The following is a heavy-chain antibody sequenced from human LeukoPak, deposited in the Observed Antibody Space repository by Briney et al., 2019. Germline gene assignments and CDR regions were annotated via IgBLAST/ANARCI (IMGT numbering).Heavy chain of an antibody. D-gene: IGHD5/OR15-5a*01. Sequence: PGGSLRLSCAASGFTFSSYAMSWVRQAPGKGLEWVSAISGSGGTTYYADSVKGRFTISRDNSKNTLYLEMNSLRVDDTAIYYCAGFGVYPYWGQGTPVTVSS. V-gene: IGHV3-23*01. CDR3: AGFGVYPY. CDR2: ISGSGGTT. J-gene: IGHJ4*02. CDR1: GFTFSSYA.